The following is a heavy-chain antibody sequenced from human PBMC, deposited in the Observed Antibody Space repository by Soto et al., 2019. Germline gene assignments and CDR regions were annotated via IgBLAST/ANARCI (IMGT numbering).Heavy chain of an antibody. V-gene: IGHV3-73*01. D-gene: IGHD1-26*01. Sequence: EVQLVESGGGLVQPGGSLKLSCAASGFIFSGSAVHWVRQASGKGLEWVGRILSKAGNYATAYPASMKGRFTISRDDSENPVFLQMNSRKTGDRAVYYCIRGGSPYYYDSWARGPRAPVPP. CDR1: GFIFSGSA. CDR2: ILSKAGNYAT. CDR3: IRGGSPYYYDS. J-gene: IGHJ5*01.